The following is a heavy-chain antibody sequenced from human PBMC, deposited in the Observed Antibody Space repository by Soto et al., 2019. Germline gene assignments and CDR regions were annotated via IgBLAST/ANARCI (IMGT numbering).Heavy chain of an antibody. D-gene: IGHD5-18*01. J-gene: IGHJ6*02. CDR3: ARDCSGTSCYAGGYSYGTQFFYYYGLDV. Sequence: PGGSLRLSCAASGFTFSTYWLSWVRQAPGKGPEWVANIKQDGSDMYYVDSVRGRFTISRDNAKNSLYLQMNSLRAEDTAVYYCARDCSGTSCYAGGYSYGTQFFYYYGLDVWGQGTTVTVSS. CDR1: GFTFSTYW. V-gene: IGHV3-7*01. CDR2: IKQDGSDM.